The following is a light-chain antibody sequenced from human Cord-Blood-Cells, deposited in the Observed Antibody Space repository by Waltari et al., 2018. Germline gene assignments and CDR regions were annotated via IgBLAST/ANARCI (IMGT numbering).Light chain of an antibody. CDR1: STDVGGYSY. CDR2: EVS. CDR3: SSYTSSSTLV. J-gene: IGLJ1*01. Sequence: QSSLTQPASVSGSPGQSITIPCTGTSTDVGGYSYASWDQQHPGKAPKLMLYEVSNRPSGVSNRFSGSKSGNTASLTISGLQAEDEADYYCSSYTSSSTLVFGTGTKVTVL. V-gene: IGLV2-14*01.